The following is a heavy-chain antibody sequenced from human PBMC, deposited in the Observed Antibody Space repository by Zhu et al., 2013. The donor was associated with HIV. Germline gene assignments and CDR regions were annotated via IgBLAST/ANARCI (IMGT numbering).Heavy chain of an antibody. V-gene: IGHV4-4*02. J-gene: IGHJ2*01. CDR3: ARVPYSSGYYSYWYFDL. CDR1: GGSISSSNW. Sequence: QVQLQESGPGLVKPSGTLSLTCAVSGGSISSSNWWSWVRQPPGKGLEWIGYIFDSGSTNYNPSLKSRVTISKDTSKNQFSLKLSSVIVADTAVYYCARVPYSSGYYSYWYFDLWGLAPWSLSPQ. CDR2: IFDSGST. D-gene: IGHD3-22*01.